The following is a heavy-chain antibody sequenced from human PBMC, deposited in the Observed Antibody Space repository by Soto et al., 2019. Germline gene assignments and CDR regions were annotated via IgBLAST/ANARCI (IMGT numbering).Heavy chain of an antibody. J-gene: IGHJ4*02. V-gene: IGHV1-3*01. CDR1: GYTFTSYA. CDR2: INAGNGNI. CDR3: ARDLGGWTDY. D-gene: IGHD6-19*01. Sequence: QVQLVQSGAEVKKPGASVKVSCKASGYTFTSYAMQWVRQAPGQRREWMGWINAGNGNIKYSQKFQDRVTITRDTSARTAYMELRSLRSEDTSVYYCARDLGGWTDYWGQGTLVTVSS.